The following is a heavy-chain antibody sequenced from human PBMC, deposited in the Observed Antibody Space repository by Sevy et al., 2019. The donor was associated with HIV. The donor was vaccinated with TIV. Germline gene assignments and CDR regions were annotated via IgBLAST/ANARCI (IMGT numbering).Heavy chain of an antibody. CDR1: GFTFSSFS. D-gene: IGHD6-13*01. J-gene: IGHJ4*02. CDR3: VRAIAADGSF. Sequence: GGSLRLSCTASGFTFSSFSMSWVRQAPGKGLEWVASINSRSTYIYHADPVKGRFTISRDNAKNSLYLQMNSLRAEDTARYYCVRAIAADGSFWGQGTLVTVSS. CDR2: INSRSTYI. V-gene: IGHV3-21*01.